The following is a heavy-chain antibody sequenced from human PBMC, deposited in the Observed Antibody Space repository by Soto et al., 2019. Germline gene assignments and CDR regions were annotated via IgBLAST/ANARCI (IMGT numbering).Heavy chain of an antibody. CDR3: ARGENSGYPPSPNWYFDL. J-gene: IGHJ2*01. CDR1: GFTFSSYA. CDR2: ISYDGSNK. V-gene: IGHV3-30-3*01. Sequence: QVQLVESGGGVVQPGRSLRLSCAASGFTFSSYAMHWVRQAPGKGLEWVAVISYDGSNKYYADSVKGRFTISRDNSKNTLYLQMNSLRAEDTAVYYCARGENSGYPPSPNWYFDLWGRGTLVTVSS. D-gene: IGHD3-22*01.